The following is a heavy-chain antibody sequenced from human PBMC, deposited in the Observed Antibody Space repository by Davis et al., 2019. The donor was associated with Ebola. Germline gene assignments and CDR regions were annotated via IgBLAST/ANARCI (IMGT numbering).Heavy chain of an antibody. CDR1: GGSFSGYY. J-gene: IGHJ6*02. CDR3: ARDHYGSGSLVYYYYGMDV. Sequence: MPGGSLRLSCAVYGGSFSGYYWSWIRQPPGKGLEWIGEINHSGSTNYNPSLKSRVTISVDTSKNQFSLKLSSVTAADTAVYYCARDHYGSGSLVYYYYGMDVWGQGTTVTVSS. CDR2: INHSGST. V-gene: IGHV4-34*01. D-gene: IGHD3-10*01.